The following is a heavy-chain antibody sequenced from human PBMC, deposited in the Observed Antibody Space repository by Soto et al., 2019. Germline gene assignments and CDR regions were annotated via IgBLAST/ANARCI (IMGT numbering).Heavy chain of an antibody. CDR2: FSTGGDGGTT. CDR3: AKDLAQPRPFFYDILTGYPDFDY. V-gene: IGHV3-23*01. D-gene: IGHD3-9*01. Sequence: PGGSLRLSCAASGFTFSSYSMSWVRQAPGKGLEWVSGFSTGGDGGTTYYADSGKGRFTISRDNSKNTLYLQMNSLRAEDTAVYYCAKDLAQPRPFFYDILTGYPDFDYGGQGTLVTVSS. CDR1: GFTFSSYS. J-gene: IGHJ4*02.